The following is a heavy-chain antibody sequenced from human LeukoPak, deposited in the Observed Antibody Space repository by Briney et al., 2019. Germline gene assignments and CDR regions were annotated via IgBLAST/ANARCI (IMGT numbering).Heavy chain of an antibody. D-gene: IGHD3-9*01. V-gene: IGHV1-18*01. CDR2: ISAYNGNT. CDR1: GYTFTSYG. Sequence: ASVKVSCKASGYTFTSYGISWVRQAPGQGLEWMGWISAYNGNTSYAQKVQGRVTMTTDTSTSTAYMELRGLRSDDTAVYYCARYFDWAYYYYMDVWGKGTTVTVSS. CDR3: ARYFDWAYYYYMDV. J-gene: IGHJ6*03.